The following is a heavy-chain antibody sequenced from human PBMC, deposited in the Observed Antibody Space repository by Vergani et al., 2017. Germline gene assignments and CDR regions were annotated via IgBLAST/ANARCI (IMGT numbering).Heavy chain of an antibody. D-gene: IGHD6-13*01. CDR2: ISGSGSST. Sequence: VHLVESGGGVVQPGRSLRLSCEASGFTFSSYAMSWVRQAPGKGLEWVSAISGSGSSTYYGDSVKGRFTISRDNSKNTLYLQMNSLRAEDTAVYYCAKFGSSGLAAQIRDYYYYYMDVWGKGTTVTVSS. J-gene: IGHJ6*03. CDR1: GFTFSSYA. CDR3: AKFGSSGLAAQIRDYYYYYMDV. V-gene: IGHV3-23*04.